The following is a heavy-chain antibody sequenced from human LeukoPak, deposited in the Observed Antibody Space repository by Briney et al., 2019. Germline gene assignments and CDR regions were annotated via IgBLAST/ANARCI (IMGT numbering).Heavy chain of an antibody. J-gene: IGHJ4*02. Sequence: GGSLRLSCAASGFTFSSYTMNWVRQAPGKGLEWVSYISSSGSTIYYADSVKGRFTISRDNAKKSLYLQMNSLRAEDTAVYYCARVYSSGWSYWGQGTLVTVSS. CDR1: GFTFSSYT. CDR2: ISSSGSTI. V-gene: IGHV3-48*04. CDR3: ARVYSSGWSY. D-gene: IGHD6-19*01.